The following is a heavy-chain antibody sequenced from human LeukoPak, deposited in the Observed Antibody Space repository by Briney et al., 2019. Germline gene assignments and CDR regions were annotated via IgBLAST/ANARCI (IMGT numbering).Heavy chain of an antibody. CDR3: ARDLVGHFDY. Sequence: SETLSLTCTVSGGSISSYYWSWIRQPPGKGLEWIGYIYYSGSTNYNPSLKSRVTISVDTSKNQFSLKLSSVTAADTAVYYCARDLVGHFDYWGQGTLVAVSS. CDR1: GGSISSYY. D-gene: IGHD2-15*01. J-gene: IGHJ4*02. V-gene: IGHV4-59*01. CDR2: IYYSGST.